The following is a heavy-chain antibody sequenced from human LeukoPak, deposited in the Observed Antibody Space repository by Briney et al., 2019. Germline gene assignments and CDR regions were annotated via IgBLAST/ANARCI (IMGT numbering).Heavy chain of an antibody. CDR1: GFIFNNAR. V-gene: IGHV3-15*01. D-gene: IGHD4-11*01. CDR3: TAGLGKTDDDS. CDR2: VRTTAEGETT. J-gene: IGHJ4*02. Sequence: GGSLRLSCEGSGFIFNNARMSWIRQAPGKGLEWVGRVRTTAEGETTDYAAPVRGRFTISRDDSKSTVYLQMNSLETEDTAIYYCTAGLGKTDDDSWGQGTLVTVSS.